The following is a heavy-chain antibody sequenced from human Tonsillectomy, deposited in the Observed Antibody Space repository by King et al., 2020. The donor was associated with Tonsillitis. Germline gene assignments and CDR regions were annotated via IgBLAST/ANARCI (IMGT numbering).Heavy chain of an antibody. Sequence: VQLQESGPGLVKPSETLSLTCTVSGGSISSYYWSWIRQPAGKGLEWIGRIYTSGSTNYNPSLKSRVTMSVDTSKNQFSLKLSSVTAADTAVYYCARGLLDYYGSGSYYKDYYYYGMDVWGQGTTVTVSS. CDR1: GGSISSYY. V-gene: IGHV4-4*07. D-gene: IGHD3-10*01. J-gene: IGHJ6*02. CDR2: IYTSGST. CDR3: ARGLLDYYGSGSYYKDYYYYGMDV.